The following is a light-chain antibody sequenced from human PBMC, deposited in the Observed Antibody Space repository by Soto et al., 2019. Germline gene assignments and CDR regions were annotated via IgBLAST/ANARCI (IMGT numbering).Light chain of an antibody. CDR1: SSNIGSNT. V-gene: IGLV1-44*01. Sequence: QSVLIQPPSASGTPGQRVTISCSGISSNIGSNTVNWYQQLPETAPKLLIYNNSQRPSGVPDRFSGSKSGTSASLAISGLQSEDEADYYCAAWDDSPNGPVFGGGTKVTVL. J-gene: IGLJ2*01. CDR2: NNS. CDR3: AAWDDSPNGPV.